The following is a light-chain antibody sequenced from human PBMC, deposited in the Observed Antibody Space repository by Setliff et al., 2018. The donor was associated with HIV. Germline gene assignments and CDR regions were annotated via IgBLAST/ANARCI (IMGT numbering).Light chain of an antibody. V-gene: IGLV2-14*03. Sequence: SALTQPASVSGSPGQSITISCTGASSDVGGFTYVSWYQQRPGKVPKLIIYDVSNRPSGVSTRFSGSKFGNTASLTISGLQAEDEADYYCNSYTTSSTPYVLFGGGTQLTVL. J-gene: IGLJ2*01. CDR3: NSYTTSSTPYVL. CDR2: DVS. CDR1: SSDVGGFTY.